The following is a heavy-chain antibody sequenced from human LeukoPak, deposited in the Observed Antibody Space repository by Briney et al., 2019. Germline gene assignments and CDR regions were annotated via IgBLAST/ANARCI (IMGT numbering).Heavy chain of an antibody. CDR2: IYYSGST. CDR1: GGSIGSYY. Sequence: SETLSLTCTVSGGSIGSYYWSWIRQPPGKGLEWIGYIYYSGSTNYNPSLKSRVTISVDTSKNQFSLKLSSVTAADTAVYYCARRAGGVSYYYFDSWGPGTQVAVAS. CDR3: ARRAGGVSYYYFDS. D-gene: IGHD2-21*02. J-gene: IGHJ4*02. V-gene: IGHV4-59*12.